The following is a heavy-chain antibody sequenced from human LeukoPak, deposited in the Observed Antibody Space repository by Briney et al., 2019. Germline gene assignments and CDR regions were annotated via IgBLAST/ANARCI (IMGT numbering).Heavy chain of an antibody. CDR1: GFTLSSYG. J-gene: IGHJ4*02. Sequence: GGSLRLSCAASGFTLSSYGMHWVRQASGKGLEWVAVLWYDGSNEYYAASVKGRFTISRDSSKNTLYLQMNSLRAEDTAVYYCARLGYGGSGWFFDYWGQGTLVTVSS. V-gene: IGHV3-33*01. CDR3: ARLGYGGSGWFFDY. D-gene: IGHD6-19*01. CDR2: LWYDGSNE.